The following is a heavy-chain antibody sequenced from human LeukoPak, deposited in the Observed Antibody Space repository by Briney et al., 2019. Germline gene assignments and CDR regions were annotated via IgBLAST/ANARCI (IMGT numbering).Heavy chain of an antibody. V-gene: IGHV1-69*04. CDR3: AREVVDWNDVPCFDY. CDR1: AGTFTSYA. CDR2: IIPILGIA. D-gene: IGHD1-1*01. Sequence: ASVKLSCKASAGTFTSYAISWVRQAPGQGLEWMGRIIPILGIANYAQKFQGRVTITADKSTSTAYMELSSLRSEDTAVYYCAREVVDWNDVPCFDYWGQGTLVTVSS. J-gene: IGHJ4*02.